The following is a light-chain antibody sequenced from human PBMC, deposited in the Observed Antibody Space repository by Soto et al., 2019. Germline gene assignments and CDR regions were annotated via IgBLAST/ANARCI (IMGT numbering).Light chain of an antibody. CDR3: QHYDNSAT. CDR1: QSVRNGY. CDR2: AAS. J-gene: IGKJ5*01. Sequence: EIVLTQSPGTLSLSPWEIATLSCRASQSVRNGYLAWYQQKPGQAPRLLIYAASTRATGIPDRFSGSGSGTDFTLTISRLEPEDVAVYYCQHYDNSATFGQGTRLEIK. V-gene: IGKV3-20*01.